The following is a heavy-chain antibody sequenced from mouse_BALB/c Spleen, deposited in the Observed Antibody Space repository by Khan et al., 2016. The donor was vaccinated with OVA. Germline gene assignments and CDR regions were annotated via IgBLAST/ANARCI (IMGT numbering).Heavy chain of an antibody. D-gene: IGHD2-12*01. CDR3: ARSTYRYAVAY. Sequence: EVELQESGPSLVKPSQTLSLTCSVTGDSITSGYWSWIRRFPGSKLQYWVYMIYTGYTDYNPSLKSRLAITRHTSKNQYYLQLKSVTTEDTATTYCARSTYRYAVAYWGQGTLVTVSA. V-gene: IGHV3-8*02. CDR1: GDSITSGY. CDR2: MIYTGYT. J-gene: IGHJ3*01.